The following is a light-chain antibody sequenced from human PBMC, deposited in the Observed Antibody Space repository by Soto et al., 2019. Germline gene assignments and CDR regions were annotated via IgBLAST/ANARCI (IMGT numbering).Light chain of an antibody. CDR1: QSVSCSY. V-gene: IGKV3-20*01. J-gene: IGKJ1*01. Sequence: EIGLTQSPGTLSLSPGERATLSCRASQSVSCSYLAWYQQKPGQAPRLLIYGTSSRATAIPDRFSGSGSGTDFTLTISRLEPEEFAVYYGQQYGSSSWTVGQGTKVEIK. CDR2: GTS. CDR3: QQYGSSSWT.